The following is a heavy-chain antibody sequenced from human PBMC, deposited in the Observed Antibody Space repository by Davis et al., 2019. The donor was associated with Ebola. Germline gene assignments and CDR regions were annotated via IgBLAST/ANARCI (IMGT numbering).Heavy chain of an antibody. CDR2: ISSGSSYI. J-gene: IGHJ6*02. CDR1: GFTLSSYA. Sequence: GESLKISCAASGFTLSSYAMNWVRQAPGKGLEWVSAISSGSSYIYYAESVKGRFTISRDNARNSLYLQMNSLRAEDTAVYYCARDGTARYGLDVWGQGTTVTVSS. V-gene: IGHV3-21*01. CDR3: ARDGTARYGLDV. D-gene: IGHD1/OR15-1a*01.